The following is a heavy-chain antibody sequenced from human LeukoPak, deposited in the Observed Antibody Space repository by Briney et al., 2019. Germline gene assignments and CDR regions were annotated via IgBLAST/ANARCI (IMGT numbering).Heavy chain of an antibody. V-gene: IGHV3-7*01. CDR2: IKQDGSEK. J-gene: IGHJ4*02. Sequence: GGSLRLSCAASGFTFSSYWMSWVRQAPGKGLEWVAKIKQDGSEKYYGDSVKGRFTISRDNAKNSLYLQMNSLRAEDTAVYYCASIMRDYYDSSGTLFDYWGQGTLVTVSS. CDR3: ASIMRDYYDSSGTLFDY. D-gene: IGHD3-22*01. CDR1: GFTFSSYW.